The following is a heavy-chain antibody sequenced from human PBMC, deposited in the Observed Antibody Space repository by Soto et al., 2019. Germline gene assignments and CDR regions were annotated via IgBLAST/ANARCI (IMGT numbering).Heavy chain of an antibody. CDR1: GFTFSSYA. V-gene: IGHV3-23*01. CDR2: VTGSGDST. Sequence: GESLKISCAASGFTFSSYAMTWVRQAPGKGLEWVSGVTGSGDSTYYEDSVKGRFTISRDNFKNTLYLQMNSLRAEDTAVYFCAKLFGVLITSYYYFVDWGQGTSVTVSS. J-gene: IGHJ4*02. D-gene: IGHD3-3*01. CDR3: AKLFGVLITSYYYFVD.